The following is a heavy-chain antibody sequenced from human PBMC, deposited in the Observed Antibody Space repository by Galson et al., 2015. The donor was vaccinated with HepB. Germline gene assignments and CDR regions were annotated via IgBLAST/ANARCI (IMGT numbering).Heavy chain of an antibody. V-gene: IGHV3-21*01. CDR3: AGCRRSSYPFDY. D-gene: IGHD6-13*01. CDR1: GFTFSSYS. Sequence: SLRLSCAASGFTFSSYSMNWVRQAPGKGLEWVSSISSSSSYIYYADSVKGRFTISRDNAKNSLYLQMNSLRAEDTAVYYCAGCRRSSYPFDYWGQGTLVTVSS. CDR2: ISSSSSYI. J-gene: IGHJ4*02.